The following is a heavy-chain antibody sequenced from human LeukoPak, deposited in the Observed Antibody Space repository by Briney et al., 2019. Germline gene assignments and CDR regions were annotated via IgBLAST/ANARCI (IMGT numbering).Heavy chain of an antibody. D-gene: IGHD3-22*01. CDR3: ARHPGYYDSSGYPTGGFDY. J-gene: IGHJ4*02. Sequence: SVKVSCKASGGTFSSYAISWVRQAPGQGLEWMGGILPIFGTANYAQKFQGRVTITADESTSTAYMELSSLRSEDTAVYYCARHPGYYDSSGYPTGGFDYWGQGTLVTVSS. CDR2: ILPIFGTA. V-gene: IGHV1-69*13. CDR1: GGTFSSYA.